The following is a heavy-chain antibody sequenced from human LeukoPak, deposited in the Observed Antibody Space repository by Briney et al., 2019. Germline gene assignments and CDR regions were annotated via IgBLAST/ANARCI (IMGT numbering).Heavy chain of an antibody. CDR1: GFTFSSYA. D-gene: IGHD6-13*01. CDR3: ARDRSSSWYGLYYYGMDV. CDR2: ISYDGSNK. J-gene: IGHJ6*02. V-gene: IGHV3-30-3*01. Sequence: GGSLRLSCAASGFTFSSYAMHWVRQAPGKGLEWVAVISYDGSNKYYADSVEGRFTISRDNSKNTLYLQMNSLRAEDTAVYYCARDRSSSWYGLYYYGMDVWGQGTTVTVSS.